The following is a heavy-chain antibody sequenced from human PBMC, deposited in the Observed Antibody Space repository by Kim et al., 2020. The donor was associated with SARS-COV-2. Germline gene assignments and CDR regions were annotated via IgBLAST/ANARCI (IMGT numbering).Heavy chain of an antibody. CDR2: IYYSGST. J-gene: IGHJ6*02. CDR3: ARDSRMLVRYYGVDV. V-gene: IGHV4-61*01. Sequence: SETLSLTCTVSGGSVSSGSYYWSWIRQPPGKGLEWIGYIYYSGSTNSNPSLKSRVTISVDTSKNQFSLKLSSVTAADAAVYYCARDSRMLVRYYGVDVWGQGTTGTVSS. CDR1: GGSVSSGSYY. D-gene: IGHD6-13*01.